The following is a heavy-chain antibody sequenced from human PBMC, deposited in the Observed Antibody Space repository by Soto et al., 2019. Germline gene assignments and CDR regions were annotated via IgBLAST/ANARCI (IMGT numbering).Heavy chain of an antibody. V-gene: IGHV4-61*05. CDR2: IYHGGGA. CDR1: GDSISSRTYY. J-gene: IGHJ3*02. Sequence: PSETLSLTCTVSGDSISSRTYYWSWIRQHPGKGLEWIGYIYHGGGARYNPSLRSRVTISVDKSKNQFSLTLSSVTAADTAVYYCARLVMSANSFDIWGQGTMVTVSS. D-gene: IGHD2-2*01. CDR3: ARLVMSANSFDI.